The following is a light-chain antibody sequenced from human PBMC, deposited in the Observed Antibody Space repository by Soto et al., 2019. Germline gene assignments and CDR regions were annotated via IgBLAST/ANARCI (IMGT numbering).Light chain of an antibody. V-gene: IGKV3-15*01. CDR3: QQRYNWPLT. J-gene: IGKJ4*01. CDR1: QSISDT. CDR2: GAS. Sequence: EIFMTQSPATLSVSRWGTATLSWRASQSISDTLAWYQQKPGQAPRLLIYGASRRATGFPARFSGSGSGTDFTLTISSLEPEDFAVYYCQQRYNWPLTFGGGTRWIS.